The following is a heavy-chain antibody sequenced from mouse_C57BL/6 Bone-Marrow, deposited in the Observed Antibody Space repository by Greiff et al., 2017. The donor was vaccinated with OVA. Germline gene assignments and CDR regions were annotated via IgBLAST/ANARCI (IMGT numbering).Heavy chain of an antibody. D-gene: IGHD4-1*01. V-gene: IGHV14-4*01. J-gene: IGHJ2*01. CDR3: TTTGTERDY. CDR2: IDPENGDT. CDR1: GFNIKDDY. Sequence: EVQGVESGAELVRPGASVKLSCTASGFNIKDDYMHWVKQRPQQGLEWIGWIDPENGDTEYASKFQGKATITADTSSNTAYLQLSSLTSEDTAVYYCTTTGTERDYWGQGTTLTVSS.